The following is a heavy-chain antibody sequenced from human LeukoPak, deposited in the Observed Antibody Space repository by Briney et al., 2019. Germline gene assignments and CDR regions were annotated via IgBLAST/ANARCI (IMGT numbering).Heavy chain of an antibody. CDR2: IYYTGST. CDR3: ARSQNYYGSGDY. D-gene: IGHD3-10*01. J-gene: IGHJ4*02. V-gene: IGHV4-61*03. Sequence: SETLSLTCTVSGDSVSNGNYYWSWLRQPPGKALEWIGYIYYTGSTYYNPSLEGRVTLLVDTSKNHFSVKLSSVTAADTAVYYCARSQNYYGSGDYWSQGTLVTVSS. CDR1: GDSVSNGNYY.